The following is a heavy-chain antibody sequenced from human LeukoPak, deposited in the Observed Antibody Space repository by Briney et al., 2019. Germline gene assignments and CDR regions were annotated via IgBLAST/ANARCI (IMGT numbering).Heavy chain of an antibody. D-gene: IGHD3-10*02. CDR1: GFTVSSYQ. Sequence: PGVSLRRSCAASGFTVSSYQMDWVRQAPGKGREWGSFISSSGSAKYYAASVKGRFTISRDNAKTSLYLPMSRMRAEAAVVYYCAELGITMIGGVWGKGTTVTIS. CDR3: AELGITMIGGV. CDR2: ISSSGSAK. V-gene: IGHV3-48*03. J-gene: IGHJ6*03.